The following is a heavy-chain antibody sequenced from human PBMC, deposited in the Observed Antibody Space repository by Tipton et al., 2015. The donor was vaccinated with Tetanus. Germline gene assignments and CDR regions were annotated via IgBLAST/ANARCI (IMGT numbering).Heavy chain of an antibody. V-gene: IGHV4-61*01. Sequence: TLSLTCTVFGGSVSSGSYYWTWIRQPPGKGLEWIGYIYRTGSTKYNSSLRDRVTIALDTSKNQFSLKLNSVTAADTAVYYCVRESSSGWFVDYWGQGTVVTVFS. CDR1: GGSVSSGSYY. CDR2: IYRTGST. D-gene: IGHD6-19*01. J-gene: IGHJ4*02. CDR3: VRESSSGWFVDY.